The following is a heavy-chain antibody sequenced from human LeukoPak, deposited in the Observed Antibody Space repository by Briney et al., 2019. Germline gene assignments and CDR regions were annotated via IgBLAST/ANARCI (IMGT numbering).Heavy chain of an antibody. CDR2: IYYSGST. CDR3: ARSGGHDVFDI. CDR1: GGSISSYF. D-gene: IGHD4-23*01. V-gene: IGHV4-59*12. Sequence: SETLSLTCTISGGSISSYFWTWIRQPPGKGLEWIGYIYYSGSTNYNPSLKSRVTISLDTSKNQFSLQLTSVTPEDTAVYYCARSGGHDVFDIWGQGTMVTVSS. J-gene: IGHJ3*02.